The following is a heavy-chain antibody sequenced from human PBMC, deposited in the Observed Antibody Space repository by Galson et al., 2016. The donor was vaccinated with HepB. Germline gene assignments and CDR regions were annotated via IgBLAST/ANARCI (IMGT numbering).Heavy chain of an antibody. D-gene: IGHD1-7*01. CDR2: ISSSSSYI. J-gene: IGHJ4*02. CDR3: ARASGYNWNYLRIFNYFDY. CDR1: GFTFSSSS. Sequence: SLRLSCAASGFTFSSSSMNWVRQAPGKGLEWVASISSSSSYIYSADSVKGRFTITRDNAKNSLYMKMNSLRAEDTAVYYCARASGYNWNYLRIFNYFDYWGQRPLVTVSS. V-gene: IGHV3-21*01.